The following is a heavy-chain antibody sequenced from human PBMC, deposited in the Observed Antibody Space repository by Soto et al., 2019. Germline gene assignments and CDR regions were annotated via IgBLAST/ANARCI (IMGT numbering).Heavy chain of an antibody. D-gene: IGHD6-13*01. CDR2: IYYGGST. CDR1: GGSISSTYHY. Sequence: SETLSLTCTVSGGSISSTYHYWGWIRQSPGKGLEWIGSIYYGGSTFYNPSLKSRVTISVDTSKNQFSLKLSSVTAADTAVYYCARHVALAGAVRGPDFWGQGTLVTVSS. J-gene: IGHJ4*02. V-gene: IGHV4-39*01. CDR3: ARHVALAGAVRGPDF.